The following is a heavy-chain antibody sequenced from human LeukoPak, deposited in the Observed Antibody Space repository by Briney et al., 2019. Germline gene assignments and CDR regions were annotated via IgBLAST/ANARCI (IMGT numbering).Heavy chain of an antibody. D-gene: IGHD3-22*01. J-gene: IGHJ6*02. Sequence: GRSLRLSCAASGFTFSSYGMHWVRQAPGKGLEWVAVIWYDGSNKYYADSVKGRFTISRDNSKNTLYLQMNSLRAEDTAVYYCAREYYYDSSGYSDGGYYYGMDVWGQGTTVTVSS. V-gene: IGHV3-33*01. CDR2: IWYDGSNK. CDR1: GFTFSSYG. CDR3: AREYYYDSSGYSDGGYYYGMDV.